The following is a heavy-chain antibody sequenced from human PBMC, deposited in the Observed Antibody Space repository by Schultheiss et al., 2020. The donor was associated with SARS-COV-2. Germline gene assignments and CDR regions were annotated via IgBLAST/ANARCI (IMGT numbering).Heavy chain of an antibody. Sequence: GGSLRLSCAASGFTFSSYSMNWVRQAPGKGLEWVSYISSSSSTIYYADSVKGRFTISRDNVKNSLYLQMNSLRDEDTAVYYCARSDLPKYYYYMDVWGKGTTVTVSS. D-gene: IGHD3-3*01. J-gene: IGHJ6*03. CDR1: GFTFSSYS. CDR2: ISSSSSTI. CDR3: ARSDLPKYYYYMDV. V-gene: IGHV3-48*02.